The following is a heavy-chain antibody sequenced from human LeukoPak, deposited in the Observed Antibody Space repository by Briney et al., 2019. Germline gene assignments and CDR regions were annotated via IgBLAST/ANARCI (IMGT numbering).Heavy chain of an antibody. D-gene: IGHD5-12*01. CDR3: AKEAGYSGYDYPDY. CDR1: GCTFSSYA. Sequence: PGGSLRLSCAASGCTFSSYAMSWVRQAPGKGLEWVSAISGSGYSTYYEDSVKGRFTISRDNSKNTLYLQMNSLRAEDTAVYYCAKEAGYSGYDYPDYWGQGTLVTVSS. CDR2: ISGSGYST. V-gene: IGHV3-23*01. J-gene: IGHJ4*02.